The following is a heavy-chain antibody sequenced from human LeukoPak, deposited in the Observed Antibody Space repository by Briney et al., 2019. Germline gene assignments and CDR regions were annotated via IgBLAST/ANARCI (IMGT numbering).Heavy chain of an antibody. CDR1: GFIFGASG. D-gene: IGHD4-11*01. CDR2: VTSGSSFM. V-gene: IGHV3-21*01. Sequence: GGSLRLSCAASGFIFGASGMAWVRQAPGKGLEWVSSVTSGSSFMYYADSVKGRFTVSRDNSKNSLYLQMNSLRADDTAVYYCARLQKWIDVAKSWFYFDSWGQGTLVTVSS. CDR3: ARLQKWIDVAKSWFYFDS. J-gene: IGHJ4*02.